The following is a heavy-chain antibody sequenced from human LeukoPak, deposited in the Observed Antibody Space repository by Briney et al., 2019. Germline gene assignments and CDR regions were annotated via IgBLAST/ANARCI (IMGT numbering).Heavy chain of an antibody. CDR3: ASCSYYYYYMDV. J-gene: IGHJ6*03. V-gene: IGHV4-39*07. D-gene: IGHD3-10*02. Sequence: KASETLSLTCTVSGGSISSSSYYGGWIRQPPGEGLEWIGSIYYTGSTYYNPSLKSRVPISVDTSKNQFSLKLSSVTAADTAVYYCASCSYYYYYMDVWGKGTTVTVSS. CDR2: IYYTGST. CDR1: GGSISSSSYY.